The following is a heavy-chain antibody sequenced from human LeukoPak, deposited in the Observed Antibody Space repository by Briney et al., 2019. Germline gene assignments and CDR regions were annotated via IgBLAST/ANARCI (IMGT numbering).Heavy chain of an antibody. V-gene: IGHV1-69*04. J-gene: IGHJ6*02. D-gene: IGHD2-2*01. CDR3: AREGHCSSTSCYSVSWYYYGMDV. CDR2: IIPILGIA. Sequence: ASVKVSCKASGGTFSSYAISWVRRAPGQGLEWMGRIIPILGIANYAQKFQGRVTITADKSTSTAYMELSSLRSEDTAVYYCAREGHCSSTSCYSVSWYYYGMDVWGQGTTVTVSS. CDR1: GGTFSSYA.